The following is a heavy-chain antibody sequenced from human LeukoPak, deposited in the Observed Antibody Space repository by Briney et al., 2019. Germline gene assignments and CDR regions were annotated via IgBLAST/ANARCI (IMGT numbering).Heavy chain of an antibody. CDR3: ARAWLQYPSDWFDP. J-gene: IGHJ5*02. Sequence: SETLSLTCTVSGGSISSGDYYWSWIHQPPGKGLEWIGYIYYSGSTYYNPSLKSRVTISVDTSKNQFSLKLSSVTAADTAVYYCARAWLQYPSDWFDPWGQGTLVTVSS. V-gene: IGHV4-30-4*01. D-gene: IGHD5-24*01. CDR2: IYYSGST. CDR1: GGSISSGDYY.